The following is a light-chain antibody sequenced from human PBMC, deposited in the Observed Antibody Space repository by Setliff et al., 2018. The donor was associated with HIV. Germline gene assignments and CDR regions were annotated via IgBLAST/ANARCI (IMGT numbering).Light chain of an antibody. Sequence: QSVLTQPASVSGSPGQSITIPCTGTSGDVGGYNYVSWYQQHPGKAPKFMIYDVSKRPSGVSNRFSGSKSGNTASLTISGLQAEDEADYYCSSYTSSSTYVFGTGTKVTVL. J-gene: IGLJ1*01. CDR2: DVS. CDR3: SSYTSSSTYV. V-gene: IGLV2-14*01. CDR1: SGDVGGYNY.